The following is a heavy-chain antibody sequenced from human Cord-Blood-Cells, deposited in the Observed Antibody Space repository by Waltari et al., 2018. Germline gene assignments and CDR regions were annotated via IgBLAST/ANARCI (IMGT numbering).Heavy chain of an antibody. CDR2: IYHSGST. CDR1: GYSISIGYY. D-gene: IGHD3-3*01. J-gene: IGHJ5*02. V-gene: IGHV4-38-2*02. CDR3: ARSPTYDFWSGYQPNHNWFDP. Sequence: QVQLQESGPGLVKPSQTLSLTRTVSGYSISIGYYWGWIRQPAGKGLGWIGSIYHSGSTYYNPSLKSRVTISVDTSKNQFSLKLSSVTAADTAVYYCARSPTYDFWSGYQPNHNWFDPWGQGTLVIVSS.